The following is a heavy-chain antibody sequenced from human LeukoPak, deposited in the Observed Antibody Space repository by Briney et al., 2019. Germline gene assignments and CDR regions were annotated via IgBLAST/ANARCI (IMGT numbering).Heavy chain of an antibody. CDR1: GYTFTYFY. CDR2: ISPNSDNSGKT. V-gene: IGHV1-2*02. D-gene: IGHD3-22*01. Sequence: ASVTVSCTASGYTFTYFYIHWLRQAPGQGLEWMGWISPNSDNSGKTNSAQDFQGRVTMTIDTSISTAFMELNSLRSDDTALYFCARGHGYDYSGINYFGPLGQGTRVTGSS. J-gene: IGHJ5*02. CDR3: ARGHGYDYSGINYFGP.